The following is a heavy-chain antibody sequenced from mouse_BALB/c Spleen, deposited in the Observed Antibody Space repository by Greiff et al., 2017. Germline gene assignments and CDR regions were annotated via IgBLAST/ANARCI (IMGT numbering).Heavy chain of an antibody. CDR2: ISSGGGNT. J-gene: IGHJ4*01. Sequence: EVKLMESGGGLVKPGGSLKLSCAASGFTFSSYTMSWVRQTPEKRLEWVATISSGGGNTYYPDSVKGRFTISRDNAKNNLYLQMSSLRSEDTALYYCASRMDYWGQGTSVTVSS. V-gene: IGHV5-9*03. CDR1: GFTFSSYT. CDR3: ASRMDY.